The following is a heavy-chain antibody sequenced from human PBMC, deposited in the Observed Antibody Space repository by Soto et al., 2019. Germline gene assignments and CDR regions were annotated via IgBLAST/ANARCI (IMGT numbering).Heavy chain of an antibody. V-gene: IGHV6-1*01. Sequence: AQTLSLTCAISGDSVSSNSAAWNWIRQSPSRGLEWLGRTYYRSKWYNDYAVSVKSRITINPDTSKNQFSLQLNSVTPEDTAVYYCARATIFGHYYYYGMDVWGQGTTVTVSS. CDR2: TYYRSKWYN. CDR3: ARATIFGHYYYYGMDV. CDR1: GDSVSSNSAA. D-gene: IGHD3-3*01. J-gene: IGHJ6*02.